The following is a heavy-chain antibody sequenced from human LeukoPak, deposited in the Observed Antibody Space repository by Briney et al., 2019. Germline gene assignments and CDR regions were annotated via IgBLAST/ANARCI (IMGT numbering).Heavy chain of an antibody. CDR1: GFTVSSSF. CDR2: IYTGGST. Sequence: GGSLRLSCAASGFTVSSSFMSWVRQAPGKGLEWVSVIYTGGSTYYADSVKGRFTISRDDSKNMVYLQMNSLRAGDTAVYFCSRGPAMTSGYGMDVWGQGTTVTVSS. D-gene: IGHD4-11*01. V-gene: IGHV3-66*01. CDR3: SRGPAMTSGYGMDV. J-gene: IGHJ6*02.